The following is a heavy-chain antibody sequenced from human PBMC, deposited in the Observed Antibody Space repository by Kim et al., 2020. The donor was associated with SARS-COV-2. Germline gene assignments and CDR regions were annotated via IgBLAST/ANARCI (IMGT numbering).Heavy chain of an antibody. CDR1: GGSISSSSYY. D-gene: IGHD5-18*01. V-gene: IGHV4-39*01. Sequence: SETLSLTCTVSGGSISSSSYYWGWIRQPPGKGLEWIGSIYYSGSTYYNPSLKSRVTITVDTSKNQFSLKLSSVTAADTAVYSCARHQRGYSSPSSPDLWGRGALGTVSS. CDR3: ARHQRGYSSPSSPDL. CDR2: IYYSGST. J-gene: IGHJ2*01.